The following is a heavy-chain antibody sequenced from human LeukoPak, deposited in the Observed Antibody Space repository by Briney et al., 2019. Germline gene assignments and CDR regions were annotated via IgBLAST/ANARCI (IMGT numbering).Heavy chain of an antibody. CDR3: ARDIWGYFDY. CDR2: INSDGSST. CDR1: GFTFSSYW. D-gene: IGHD3-16*01. J-gene: IGHJ4*02. V-gene: IGHV3-74*01. Sequence: SGGSLRLSCAASGFTFSSYWMHWVRQAPGKGPVWVSRINSDGSSTSYADSVKGRFTISRDNAKNTLYLQMNSLRAEDTAVYYCARDIWGYFDYWGQGTLVTVSS.